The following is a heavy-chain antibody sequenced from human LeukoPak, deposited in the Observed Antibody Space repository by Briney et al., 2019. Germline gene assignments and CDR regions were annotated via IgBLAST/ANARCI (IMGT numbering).Heavy chain of an antibody. Sequence: GGSLRLSCAAFGFTFSSYAMSWVRQAPGKGLEWVSAISGSGGSTYYADSVKGRFTISRDNSKNTLYLQMNSLRAEDTAVYYCAKEGRDVVVVAAAYYFDYWGQGTLVTVSS. D-gene: IGHD2-15*01. CDR2: ISGSGGST. J-gene: IGHJ4*02. CDR1: GFTFSSYA. CDR3: AKEGRDVVVVAAAYYFDY. V-gene: IGHV3-23*01.